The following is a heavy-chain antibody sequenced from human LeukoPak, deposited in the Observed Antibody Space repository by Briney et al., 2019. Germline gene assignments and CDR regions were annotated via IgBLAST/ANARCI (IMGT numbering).Heavy chain of an antibody. J-gene: IGHJ5*02. V-gene: IGHV1-3*03. Sequence: ASVKVSFKASGYTFTSYAMHWVRPAPGQRLEWMGWINAGNGNTKYSQEFQGRVTLTRDMSTSTDYLELSSLRSEDTAVYYCARDNSVRDEAWWFNPWGQGTLVTVSS. CDR1: GYTFTSYA. CDR2: INAGNGNT. D-gene: IGHD5-24*01. CDR3: ARDNSVRDEAWWFNP.